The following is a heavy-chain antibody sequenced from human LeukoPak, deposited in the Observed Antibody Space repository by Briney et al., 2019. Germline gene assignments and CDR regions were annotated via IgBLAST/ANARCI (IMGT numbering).Heavy chain of an antibody. CDR3: ARVAAAGGFDP. CDR2: INPSGGST. Sequence: ASVKVSFKASGYTFTSYYMHWVRQAPGQGLEWMGIINPSGGSTSYAQKFQGRVTMTRDTSTSTVYMELSSLRSEDTAVYYCARVAAAGGFDPWGQGTLVTVSS. V-gene: IGHV1-46*01. CDR1: GYTFTSYY. D-gene: IGHD6-13*01. J-gene: IGHJ5*02.